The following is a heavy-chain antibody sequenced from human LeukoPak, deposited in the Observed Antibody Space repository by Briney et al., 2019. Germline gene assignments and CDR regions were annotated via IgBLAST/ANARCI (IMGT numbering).Heavy chain of an antibody. D-gene: IGHD1-26*01. Sequence: GESLKISCKGSGYSFATFWIGWVRPMPGKGLEWMGIIYPGDSDTRYSPSFRGQVTISADKSISTAYLQWSSLKASDTAIYYCARHDEGATVDYWGQGTLVTVSS. J-gene: IGHJ4*02. V-gene: IGHV5-51*01. CDR2: IYPGDSDT. CDR1: GYSFATFW. CDR3: ARHDEGATVDY.